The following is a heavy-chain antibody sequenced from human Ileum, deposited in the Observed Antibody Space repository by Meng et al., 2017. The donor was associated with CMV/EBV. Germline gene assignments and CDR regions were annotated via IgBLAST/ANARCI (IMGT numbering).Heavy chain of an antibody. V-gene: IGHV1-69*10. CDR3: ARVPAGYWIDP. CDR2: IIPVLGIA. J-gene: IGHJ5*02. Sequence: SVKVSCKASGGTFSSYAISWVRQAPGQGLEWMGQIIPVLGIANYAQKFQGRVTITADKSTSTAYMELSSLRFDDTAVYYCARVPAGYWIDPWGQGTLVTVSS. CDR1: GGTFSSYA.